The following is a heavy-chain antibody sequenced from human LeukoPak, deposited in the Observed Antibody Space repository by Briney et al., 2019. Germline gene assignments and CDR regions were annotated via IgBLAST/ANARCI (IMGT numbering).Heavy chain of an antibody. CDR3: ARGLGSQGGGYDYEQYFDY. Sequence: PGGSLRLSCAASGFTFSSYSMNWVRQAPGKGLEWVSSISSSSSYIYYADSVKGRFTISRDNAKNSLYLQMNSLRAEDTAVYYCARGLGSQGGGYDYEQYFDYWGQGTLVTVSS. V-gene: IGHV3-21*01. D-gene: IGHD5-12*01. J-gene: IGHJ4*02. CDR1: GFTFSSYS. CDR2: ISSSSSYI.